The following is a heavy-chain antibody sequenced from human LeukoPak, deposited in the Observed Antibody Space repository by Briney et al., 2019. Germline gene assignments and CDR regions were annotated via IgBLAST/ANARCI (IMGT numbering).Heavy chain of an antibody. J-gene: IGHJ5*02. CDR2: IYYSGST. V-gene: IGHV4-59*01. Sequence: PSETLSLTCTVSGGSISSYYWSWIRQPPGKGLEWIGCIYYSGSTNYNPSLKSRVTISVDTSKNQFSLKLSSVTAADTAVYYCARDPWYYYGSGSYYPWGQGTLVTVSS. D-gene: IGHD3-10*01. CDR3: ARDPWYYYGSGSYYP. CDR1: GGSISSYY.